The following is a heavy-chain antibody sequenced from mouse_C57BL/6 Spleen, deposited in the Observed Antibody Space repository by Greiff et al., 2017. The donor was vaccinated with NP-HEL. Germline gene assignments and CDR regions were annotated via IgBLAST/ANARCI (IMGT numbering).Heavy chain of an antibody. CDR2: INPSSGYT. CDR1: GYTFTSYW. V-gene: IGHV1-7*01. D-gene: IGHD2-2*01. CDR3: ARGGYGYAMDY. Sequence: VQLQQSGAELAKPGASVKLSCKASGYTFTSYWMHWVKQRPGQGLEWIGYINPSSGYTKYNQKFKDKATLTADTSSSTAYMQLSSLTYEDSAVYYCARGGYGYAMDYWGQGTSVTVSS. J-gene: IGHJ4*01.